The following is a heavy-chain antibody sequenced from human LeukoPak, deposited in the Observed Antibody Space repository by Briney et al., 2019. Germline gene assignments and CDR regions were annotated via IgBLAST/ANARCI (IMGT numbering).Heavy chain of an antibody. CDR3: AIPAYYYDSSGSLRY. CDR2: INPNSGGT. D-gene: IGHD3-22*01. Sequence: ASAKVSCKASGYSFTAYYMHWVRQAPGQGLEWMGWINPNSGGTNYAQKFQGRVTMTRGTSISTAYMELSRLRSDDTAVYYCAIPAYYYDSSGSLRYWGQGTLVTVSS. V-gene: IGHV1-2*02. CDR1: GYSFTAYY. J-gene: IGHJ4*02.